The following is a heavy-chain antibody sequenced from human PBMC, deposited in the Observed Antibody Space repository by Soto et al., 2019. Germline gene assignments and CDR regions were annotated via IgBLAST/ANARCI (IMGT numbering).Heavy chain of an antibody. CDR3: ARPDRVAKMVRGVLSPTYYYYGMAA. J-gene: IGHJ6*02. Sequence: GESLKISCKGSGYSFTSYWIGWVRQMPGKGREWMGIIYPGDSDTRYSTSFQGQGAISADKSITTAHLQWSSLKASDTALYYCARPDRVAKMVRGVLSPTYYYYGMAAWAQGTTVTVSS. CDR1: GYSFTSYW. V-gene: IGHV5-51*01. D-gene: IGHD3-10*01. CDR2: IYPGDSDT.